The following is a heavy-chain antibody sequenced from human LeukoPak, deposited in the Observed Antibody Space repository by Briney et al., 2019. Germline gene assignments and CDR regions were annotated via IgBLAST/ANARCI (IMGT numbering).Heavy chain of an antibody. J-gene: IGHJ3*02. D-gene: IGHD3-3*01. V-gene: IGHV3-21*01. CDR3: ARVMGTQLWLLYTFDI. CDR1: GFTFSSYS. CDR2: ISSSSSYI. Sequence: PGGSLRLSCAASGFTFSSYSMNWVRQAPGKGLEWVSSISSSSSYIYYADSVKGRFTISRDNAKNSLYLQMSSLRAEDTAVYYCARVMGTQLWLLYTFDIWGQGTMVTVSS.